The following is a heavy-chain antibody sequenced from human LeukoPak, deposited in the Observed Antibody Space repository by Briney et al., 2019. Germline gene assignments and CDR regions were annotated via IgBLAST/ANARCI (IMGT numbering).Heavy chain of an antibody. CDR2: IGASGEST. D-gene: IGHD3-10*01. CDR3: ARASRGNWFDP. V-gene: IGHV3-23*01. CDR1: GFTFSVAA. Sequence: TGGSLRLSCAASGFTFSVAAMTWVRQAPGKGLEWVSLIGASGESTYYADSVKGRFTISRDNAKNTLYLQMNSLRAEDTAVYYCARASRGNWFDPWGQGTLVTVSS. J-gene: IGHJ5*02.